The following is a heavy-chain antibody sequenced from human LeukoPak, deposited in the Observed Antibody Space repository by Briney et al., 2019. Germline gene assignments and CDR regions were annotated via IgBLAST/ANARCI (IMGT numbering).Heavy chain of an antibody. D-gene: IGHD3-10*01. CDR3: ANDRAEAYAFDS. CDR2: ISGSADST. J-gene: IGHJ3*02. CDR1: GVTFSSYA. V-gene: IGHV3-23*01. Sequence: GGSLRLYCAASGVTFSSYAVSWVRQAPGKGLEWVSAISGSADSTYDAASVKGRFTISRDNSKNTLYLPMSSLRADDTAIYYCANDRAEAYAFDSWGQGTVVTVSS.